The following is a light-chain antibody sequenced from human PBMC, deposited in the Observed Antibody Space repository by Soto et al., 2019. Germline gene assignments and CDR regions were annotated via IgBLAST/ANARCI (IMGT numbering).Light chain of an antibody. J-gene: IGKJ4*01. V-gene: IGKV1D-12*01. CDR2: GAS. Sequence: VEDSSSRTSRASQDINTLLAWYQQKPGKAPKLLIYGASTLESGVPSRFSCRGSGTDFTLTCSILQPEDFVTYFIQLADSFPLAIGGGTKVDIK. CDR1: QDINTL. CDR3: QLADSFPLA.